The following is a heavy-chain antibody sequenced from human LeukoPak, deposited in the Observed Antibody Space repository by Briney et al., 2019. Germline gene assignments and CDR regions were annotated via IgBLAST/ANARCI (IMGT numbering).Heavy chain of an antibody. Sequence: ASVKVSCKASGYTFTSYGISWERQAPGQGLEWMGWISAYNGNTNYAQKLQGRVTMTTDTSTSTAYMELRSLRSDDTAVYYCARDQDTYYDFWSGYSLGDYYYYYMDVWGKGTTVTVSS. CDR3: ARDQDTYYDFWSGYSLGDYYYYYMDV. CDR1: GYTFTSYG. CDR2: ISAYNGNT. V-gene: IGHV1-18*01. D-gene: IGHD3-3*01. J-gene: IGHJ6*03.